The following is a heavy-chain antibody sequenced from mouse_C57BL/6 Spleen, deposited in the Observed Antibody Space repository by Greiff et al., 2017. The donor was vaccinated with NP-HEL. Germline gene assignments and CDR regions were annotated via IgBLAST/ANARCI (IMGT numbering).Heavy chain of an antibody. CDR3: ARGDYGNYERGMDY. CDR2: IDPNSGGT. D-gene: IGHD2-1*01. CDR1: GYTFTSYW. J-gene: IGHJ4*01. Sequence: QVHVKQPGAELVKPGASVKLSCKASGYTFTSYWMHWVKQRPGRGLEWIGRIDPNSGGTKYNEKFKSKATLTVDKPSSTAYMQLSSLTSEDSAVYYCARGDYGNYERGMDYWGQGTSVTVSS. V-gene: IGHV1-72*01.